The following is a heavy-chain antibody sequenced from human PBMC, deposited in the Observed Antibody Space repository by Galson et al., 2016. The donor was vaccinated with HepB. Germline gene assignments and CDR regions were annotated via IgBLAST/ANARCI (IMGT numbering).Heavy chain of an antibody. D-gene: IGHD3-16*01. Sequence: SLRLSCAASGFTFSNAWMSWVRQAPGKGLEWIGRVRSKTDGGTTDIGTPVKGRFTISRDDSKNTLYLQMKGLKTEDTAVYYCATDYGSVMLSFFDYWGQGILVTVSS. CDR2: VRSKTDGGTT. CDR1: GFTFSNAW. CDR3: ATDYGSVMLSFFDY. V-gene: IGHV3-15*01. J-gene: IGHJ4*02.